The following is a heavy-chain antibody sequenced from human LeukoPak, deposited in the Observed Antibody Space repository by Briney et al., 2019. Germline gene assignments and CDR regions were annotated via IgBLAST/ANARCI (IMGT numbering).Heavy chain of an antibody. CDR1: GFTFSSYG. V-gene: IGHV3-30*18. J-gene: IGHJ6*02. CDR3: AKDLGYCTNGVCQYYYYGMDV. D-gene: IGHD2-8*01. Sequence: GGSLRLSCAASGFTFSSYGMHWVRQAPGKGLEWVAVISYDGSNKYYADSVKGRFTIPRDNSKNTLYLQMNSLRAEDTAVYYCAKDLGYCTNGVCQYYYYGMDVWGQGTTVTVSS. CDR2: ISYDGSNK.